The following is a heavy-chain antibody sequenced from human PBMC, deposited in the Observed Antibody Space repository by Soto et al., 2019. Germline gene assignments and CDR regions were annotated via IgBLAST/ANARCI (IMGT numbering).Heavy chain of an antibody. J-gene: IGHJ4*02. V-gene: IGHV3-21*06. Sequence: GGSLRLSCAASGFTFTSYTMNWVRQAPGRGLEWVSSISSSDYIYYADSMKGRVTISRDNAKNSLFLDMNSLTGEDTAVYYCARARVYATGPLDFWGQGTLVTVSS. D-gene: IGHD6-13*01. CDR3: ARARVYATGPLDF. CDR1: GFTFTSYT. CDR2: ISSSDYI.